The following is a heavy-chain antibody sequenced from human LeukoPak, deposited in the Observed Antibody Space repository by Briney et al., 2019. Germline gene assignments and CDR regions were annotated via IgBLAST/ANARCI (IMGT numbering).Heavy chain of an antibody. D-gene: IGHD3-3*01. V-gene: IGHV4-31*03. Sequence: SQTPSLTCTVSGGSISSGGYYCRWIRPHPGNGLEWVGYTYYSGSTYYNPSLKSRVTISVDTSKNQFSLKLSSVTAADTAVYYCAGEVRTIFGVVILYYFDYWGQGTLVTVSS. CDR1: GGSISSGGYY. J-gene: IGHJ4*02. CDR2: TYYSGST. CDR3: AGEVRTIFGVVILYYFDY.